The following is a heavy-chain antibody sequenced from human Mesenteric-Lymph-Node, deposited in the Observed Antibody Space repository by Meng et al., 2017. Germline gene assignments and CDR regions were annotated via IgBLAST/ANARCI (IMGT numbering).Heavy chain of an antibody. CDR2: INPNSGGT. D-gene: IGHD1-14*01. V-gene: IGHV1-18*01. CDR1: GGTFSSYA. Sequence: ASVKVSCKASGGTFSSYAISWVRQAPGQGLEWMGWINPNSGGTNYAQKLQDRVTMTTDTSTSTAYMELRSLRSDDTAMYYCARDNPTKPVRFDYWGQGTLVTVSS. J-gene: IGHJ4*02. CDR3: ARDNPTKPVRFDY.